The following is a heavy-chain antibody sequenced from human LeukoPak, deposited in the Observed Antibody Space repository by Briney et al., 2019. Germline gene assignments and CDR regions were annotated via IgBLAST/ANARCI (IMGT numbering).Heavy chain of an antibody. Sequence: SGRSLRLSCAASGFTFSSFTMHWVRQAPGEGLGWVALISYDGYNKYYADSVKGRFTISRDNSKNTLYLQMNSLRAEDTAVYYCARVFTRFDDSSGYRVYYFDYWGQGTLVTVSS. CDR3: ARVFTRFDDSSGYRVYYFDY. CDR1: GFTFSSFT. D-gene: IGHD3-22*01. V-gene: IGHV3-30-3*01. J-gene: IGHJ4*02. CDR2: ISYDGYNK.